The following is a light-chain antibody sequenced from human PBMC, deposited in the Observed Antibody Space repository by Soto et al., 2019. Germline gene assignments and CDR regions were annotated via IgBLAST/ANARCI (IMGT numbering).Light chain of an antibody. CDR3: SSYTSSSLYV. Sequence: QSALTQPASVSGSPGQSFTISCTGTSSDIGGHHFVSWYQQQSGKAPKLVIYEVTDRPSGVSDRFSGSKSGNTASLTISGLQPEDEADYYCSSYTSSSLYVFGTGTKVTVL. CDR2: EVT. J-gene: IGLJ1*01. V-gene: IGLV2-14*01. CDR1: SSDIGGHHF.